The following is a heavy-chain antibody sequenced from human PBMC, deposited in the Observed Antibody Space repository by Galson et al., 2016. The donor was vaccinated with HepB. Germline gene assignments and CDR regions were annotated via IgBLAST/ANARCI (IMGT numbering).Heavy chain of an antibody. CDR2: IKQDGSEK. J-gene: IGHJ3*02. CDR1: GFIFSSYW. V-gene: IGHV3-7*01. D-gene: IGHD3-22*01. Sequence: SLRLSCAASGFIFSSYWMNWVRQAPGKGLEWVADIKQDGSEKYYVDSVEGRFTVSRDNAKNSLYLQMSSLRAEDTAVYYCATMFYYYGSGFDRVDAFDIWGQGTMVTGSS. CDR3: ATMFYYYGSGFDRVDAFDI.